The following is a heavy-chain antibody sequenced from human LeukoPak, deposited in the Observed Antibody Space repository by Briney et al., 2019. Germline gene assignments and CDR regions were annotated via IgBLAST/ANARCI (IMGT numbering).Heavy chain of an antibody. D-gene: IGHD6-6*01. CDR1: GYTFTSYS. CDR2: IIPIFGTA. Sequence: SVKVSCKASGYTFTSYSINWVRQAPGQGLEWMGGIIPIFGTANYAQKFQGRVTITTDESTSTAYMELSSLRSEDTAVYYCARDNSFSSSGWFDPWGQGTLVTVSS. J-gene: IGHJ5*02. V-gene: IGHV1-69*05. CDR3: ARDNSFSSSGWFDP.